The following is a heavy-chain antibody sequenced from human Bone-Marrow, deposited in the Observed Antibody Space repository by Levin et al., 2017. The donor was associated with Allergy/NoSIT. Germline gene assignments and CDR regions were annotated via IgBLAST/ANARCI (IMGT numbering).Heavy chain of an antibody. Sequence: GGSLRLSCEASGFTFSSHWMHWVRQAPGKGLVWVSLINSDGSSTSYADSVRDRFTISRDNGKNTLYLQMNSLRAEDTAVYCGARPTVTSYYYGMDVWGQGTTVTVSS. V-gene: IGHV3-74*01. J-gene: IGHJ6*02. CDR2: INSDGSST. CDR1: GFTFSSHW. D-gene: IGHD4-17*01. CDR3: ARPTVTSYYYGMDV.